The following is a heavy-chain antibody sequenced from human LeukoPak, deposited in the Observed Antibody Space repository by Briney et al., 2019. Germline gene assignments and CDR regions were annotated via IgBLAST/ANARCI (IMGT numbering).Heavy chain of an antibody. CDR1: GFPFIEYS. CDR3: ARDHNYAFDN. V-gene: IGHV3-48*01. J-gene: IGHJ4*02. D-gene: IGHD1-1*01. CDR2: IGIDSGNT. Sequence: GGSLRLSCTASGFPFIEYSMNWVRQAPGRGLEWISYIGIDSGNTKYADSVRGRFTISTDKAKNSLYLQMNSLRVEDTAVYYCARDHNYAFDNWGQGTLVSVAS.